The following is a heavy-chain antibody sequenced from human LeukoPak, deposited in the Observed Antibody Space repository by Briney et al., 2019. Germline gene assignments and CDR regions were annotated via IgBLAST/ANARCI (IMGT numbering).Heavy chain of an antibody. CDR3: ARVVGDVWGSYRLDY. CDR2: INPNSGGT. Sequence: GPVKVSCKASGYTFTGYYMHWVRQAPGQGLEWMGWINPNSGGTNYAQKFQGRVTMTRDTSISTAYMELSRLRSDDTAVYYCARVVGDVWGSYRLDYWGQGTLVTVSS. CDR1: GYTFTGYY. V-gene: IGHV1-2*02. D-gene: IGHD3-16*02. J-gene: IGHJ4*02.